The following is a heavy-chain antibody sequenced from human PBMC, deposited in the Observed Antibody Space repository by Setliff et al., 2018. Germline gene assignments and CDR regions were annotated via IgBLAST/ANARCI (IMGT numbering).Heavy chain of an antibody. CDR1: GGSFSGYY. J-gene: IGHJ6*04. D-gene: IGHD3-10*01. CDR3: ASTNFLPRGFGYYYGSVKMDV. CDR2: INHSGST. V-gene: IGHV4-34*01. Sequence: TLSLTCAVYGGSFSGYYWSWIRQPPGKGLEWIGEINHSGSTNYNPSLKSRVTISVDTSKNQFSLKLSSVTAADTAVYYCASTNFLPRGFGYYYGSVKMDVWGKGTTVTVSS.